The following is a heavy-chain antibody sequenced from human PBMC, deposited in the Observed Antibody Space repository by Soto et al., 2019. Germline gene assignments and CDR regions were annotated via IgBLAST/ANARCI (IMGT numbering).Heavy chain of an antibody. J-gene: IGHJ6*02. V-gene: IGHV1-69*13. CDR2: IIPIFGTA. D-gene: IGHD2-15*01. CDR3: ARDPILGPLGYCSGGSCYSGPNYGMDV. CDR1: GGTFSSYA. Sequence: SVKVSCKASGGTFSSYAISWVRQAPGQGLEWMGGIIPIFGTANYAQKFQGRVTITADESTSTAYMELSSLRSEDTAVYYCARDPILGPLGYCSGGSCYSGPNYGMDVWGQGTTVTVSS.